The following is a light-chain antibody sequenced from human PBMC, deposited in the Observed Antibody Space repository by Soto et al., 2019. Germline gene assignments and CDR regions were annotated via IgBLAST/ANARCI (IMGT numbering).Light chain of an antibody. Sequence: QSVLTQPPSASGTPGQRVTISCSGSSSNMGSNTVNWYQQLTGTAHKLLIYSDNQRPSGVPDRFSGSKSGTSASLAITGLQSEDEADYYCAAWDCSLHHIFFGGGTKLTVL. V-gene: IGLV1-44*01. J-gene: IGLJ2*01. CDR3: AAWDCSLHHIF. CDR2: SDN. CDR1: SSNMGSNT.